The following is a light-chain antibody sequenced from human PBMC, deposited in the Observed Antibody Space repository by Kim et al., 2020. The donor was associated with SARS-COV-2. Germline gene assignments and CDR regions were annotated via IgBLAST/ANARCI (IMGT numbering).Light chain of an antibody. Sequence: PGERATLSCRASQSIYSYLAWYQQKPGQAPRLPIYDGSNRATGIPARFSGSGSGTDFTLTISSLEPEDFAIYYCQQRSHWPTFGGGTRVEIK. CDR3: QQRSHWPT. J-gene: IGKJ4*01. CDR1: QSIYSY. CDR2: DGS. V-gene: IGKV3-11*01.